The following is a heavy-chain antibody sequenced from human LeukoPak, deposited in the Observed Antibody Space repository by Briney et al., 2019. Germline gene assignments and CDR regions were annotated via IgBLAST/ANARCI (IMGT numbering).Heavy chain of an antibody. V-gene: IGHV1-18*01. CDR2: INAYNGNT. J-gene: IGHJ6*03. CDR3: ARDRHIAAAVYYYYMDV. Sequence: ASVKVSCKASGYTFTSYIISLVRQAPGQGLEWMGWINAYNGNTDYAQRVQGRVTMTTDTSTSTAYMELRSLRSDDTAVYYCARDRHIAAAVYYYYMDVWGKETPVTVSS. D-gene: IGHD6-13*01. CDR1: GYTFTSYI.